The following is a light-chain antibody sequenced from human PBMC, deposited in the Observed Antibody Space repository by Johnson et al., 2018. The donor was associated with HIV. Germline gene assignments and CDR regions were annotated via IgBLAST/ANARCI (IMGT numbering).Light chain of an antibody. J-gene: IGLJ1*01. CDR1: SSNIGNNY. CDR3: GTWDTRLSAGHV. CDR2: DNN. V-gene: IGLV1-51*01. Sequence: QSVLTQPPSVSAAPGQKVTISCSGSSSNIGNNYVSWYQQFPGTAPKFLIYDNNNRPSGIPDRISGSKSGTSATLGITRLQAGDEADDYCGTWDTRLSAGHVFGTGTKVTVL.